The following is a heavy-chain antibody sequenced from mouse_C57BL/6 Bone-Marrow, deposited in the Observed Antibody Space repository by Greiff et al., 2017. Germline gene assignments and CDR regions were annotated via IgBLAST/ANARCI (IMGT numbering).Heavy chain of an antibody. CDR3: AKQLRLLPYAMDY. CDR2: ISSGGSYT. D-gene: IGHD3-2*02. J-gene: IGHJ4*01. V-gene: IGHV5-6*01. CDR1: GFTFSSYG. Sequence: EVKLMESGGDLVKPGGSLKLSCAASGFTFSSYGMSWVRQTPDKRLEWVANISSGGSYTYYPDSVKGRFTISRDNAKNTLYLQMSSLNSQDTAMYYCAKQLRLLPYAMDYWGQGTSVTVSS.